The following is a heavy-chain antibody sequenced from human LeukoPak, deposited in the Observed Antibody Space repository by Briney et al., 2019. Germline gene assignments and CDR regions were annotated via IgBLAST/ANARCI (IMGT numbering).Heavy chain of an antibody. J-gene: IGHJ6*03. Sequence: SETLSLTCAVYGGSFSGYYWSWIRQPPGKGLEWIGEINHSGSTNYNPSLKSRVTISVDTSKNQFSLKLSSVTAADTAVYYCARVSVAGITLYYYMDVWGKGTTVTVSS. CDR2: INHSGST. CDR1: GGSFSGYY. V-gene: IGHV4-34*01. CDR3: ARVSVAGITLYYYMDV. D-gene: IGHD6-19*01.